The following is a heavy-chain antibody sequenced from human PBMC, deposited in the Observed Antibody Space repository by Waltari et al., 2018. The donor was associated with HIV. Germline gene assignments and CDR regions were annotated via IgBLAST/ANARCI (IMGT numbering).Heavy chain of an antibody. Sequence: EVQLVESGGGLVQPGGSLSLSCAASGFTFSNYDMHWVRQATGKGLELFSGFGTAGDTYYPGSVKGRFTISRENAKNSLHLQMNSLRAGDTAVYYCVRICKLNCYYYYGMDVWGQGTTVTVSS. V-gene: IGHV3-13*01. D-gene: IGHD1-1*01. CDR2: FGTAGDT. CDR1: GFTFSNYD. CDR3: VRICKLNCYYYYGMDV. J-gene: IGHJ6*02.